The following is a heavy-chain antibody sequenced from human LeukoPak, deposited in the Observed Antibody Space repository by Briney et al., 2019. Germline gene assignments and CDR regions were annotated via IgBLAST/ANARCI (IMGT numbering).Heavy chain of an antibody. CDR2: ISSSSSYT. CDR3: AKDIRYQLLYYFDY. V-gene: IGHV3-11*06. Sequence: GGSLRLSCAASGFPFSDYYMSWIRPAPGEGLEWVSYISSSSSYTNYADSVKGRFTISRDNAKNSLYLQMNSLRAEDTAVYYCAKDIRYQLLYYFDYWGQGTLVTVSS. CDR1: GFPFSDYY. D-gene: IGHD2-2*02. J-gene: IGHJ4*02.